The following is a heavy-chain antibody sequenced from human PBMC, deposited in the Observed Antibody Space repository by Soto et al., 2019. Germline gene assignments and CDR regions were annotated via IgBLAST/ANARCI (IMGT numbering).Heavy chain of an antibody. D-gene: IGHD2-15*01. V-gene: IGHV3-53*04. CDR2: IYSGGST. J-gene: IGHJ3*02. Sequence: PGWSLRLSCAACGETVYSNDVGGARKAQGKGLEWVSVIYSGGSTYYADSVKGRFTISRHNSKNTLYLQMNSLRAEDTAVYYCAVYCSGGSCYLGNAFDIWGQGTMVTVSS. CDR1: GETVYSND. CDR3: AVYCSGGSCYLGNAFDI.